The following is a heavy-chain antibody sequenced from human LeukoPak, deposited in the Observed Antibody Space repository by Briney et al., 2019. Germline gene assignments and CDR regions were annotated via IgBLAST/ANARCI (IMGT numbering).Heavy chain of an antibody. V-gene: IGHV3-15*01. J-gene: IGHJ4*02. CDR1: GFTLSNAW. Sequence: GGSLRLSCAASGFTLSNAWMSWVRQAPGKGLEWVGRIKSKTAGGTTDFAAPVKGRFTISRDDSKNTLHLEMNSLETEDTAVYYCTYYYDSSGSHPTRNFDYWGQGTLVTVSS. CDR2: IKSKTAGGTT. D-gene: IGHD3-22*01. CDR3: TYYYDSSGSHPTRNFDY.